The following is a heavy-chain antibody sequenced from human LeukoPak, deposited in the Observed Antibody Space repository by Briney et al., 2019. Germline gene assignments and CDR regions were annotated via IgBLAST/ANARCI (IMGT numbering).Heavy chain of an antibody. D-gene: IGHD6-19*01. CDR2: IYYSGST. J-gene: IGHJ4*02. CDR3: ARVWGYSSGWYIDY. V-gene: IGHV4-30-4*01. CDR1: GGSISSGDYY. Sequence: PSQTLSLTCTVSGGSISSGDYYWSWIRQPPGKGLEWIGYIYYSGSTYYNPSLKSRVTISVDTSKNQFSLKLSSVTAADTAVYYCARVWGYSSGWYIDYWGQGTLVTVSS.